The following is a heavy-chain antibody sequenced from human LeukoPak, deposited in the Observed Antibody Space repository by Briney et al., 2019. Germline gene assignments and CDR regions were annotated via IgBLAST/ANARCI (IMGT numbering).Heavy chain of an antibody. CDR2: INSDGRST. V-gene: IGHV3-74*01. D-gene: IGHD4-23*01. Sequence: GGSLRLSRAGSVITFSSYWMHWVRQAPGKGLGWVSRINSDGRSTNYADSVKGRFTISRDNAKNTLYLQMNSLRAEDTAVYYCARSAYPGNSVIEDWGRGTLVTVSS. CDR3: ARSAYPGNSVIED. J-gene: IGHJ4*02. CDR1: VITFSSYW.